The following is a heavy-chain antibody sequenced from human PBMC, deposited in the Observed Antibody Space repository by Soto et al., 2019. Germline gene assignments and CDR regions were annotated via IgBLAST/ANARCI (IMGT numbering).Heavy chain of an antibody. V-gene: IGHV3-15*01. J-gene: IGHJ4*02. CDR3: ATDAYYDTSGYWF. Sequence: GGSLRLSCAASGFTFINAWMTWVRQTPGKGLEWVGRVKSKTDGATTDYAAPVKGRFTISRDDSKNTLYLQINSLKTEDTAVYYCATDAYYDTSGYWFWGRGTLVTVSS. D-gene: IGHD3-22*01. CDR1: GFTFINAW. CDR2: VKSKTDGATT.